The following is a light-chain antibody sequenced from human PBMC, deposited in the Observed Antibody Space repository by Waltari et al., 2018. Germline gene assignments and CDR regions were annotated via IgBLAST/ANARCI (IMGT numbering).Light chain of an antibody. Sequence: SSELTQDPAVSVALGQTVRIPCQGDSLRTYYVSWFQQKAGQAPTLVIYGKNNRPSGIPDRFSASTSGSRASLTIIGAQAEDEADYYCHSRDSNGDVLIGGGTKVTVV. CDR1: SLRTYY. J-gene: IGLJ2*01. V-gene: IGLV3-19*01. CDR2: GKN. CDR3: HSRDSNGDVL.